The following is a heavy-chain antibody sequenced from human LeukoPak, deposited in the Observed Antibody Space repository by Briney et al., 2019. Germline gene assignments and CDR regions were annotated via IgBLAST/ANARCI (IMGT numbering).Heavy chain of an antibody. V-gene: IGHV4-59*01. CDR2: IYYSGST. CDR1: GGSISSYY. J-gene: IGHJ6*02. D-gene: IGHD5-24*01. CDR3: ARMATGYYYGMDV. Sequence: SETLSLTCTVSGGSISSYYWSWIRQPPGKGLEWIGYIYYSGSTNYNPSLKSRVTISVDTSKNQFPLKLSSVTAADTAVYYCARMATGYYYGMDVWGQGTTVTVSS.